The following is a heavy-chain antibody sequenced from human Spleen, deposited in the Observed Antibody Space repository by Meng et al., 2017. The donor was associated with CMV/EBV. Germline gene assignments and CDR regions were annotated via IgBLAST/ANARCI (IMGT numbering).Heavy chain of an antibody. CDR2: ISGFDGHT. V-gene: IGHV1-18*01. CDR3: ARDENGYNGQDF. Sequence: CKGSGYRFKSYGVSWVRQAPGQGLEWMGGISGFDGHTNDAPKFQGRVTLTIETSTSTAYMELTSLRSDDTAVYFCARDENGYNGQDFWGQGTLVTVSS. J-gene: IGHJ4*02. D-gene: IGHD5-24*01. CDR1: GYRFKSYG.